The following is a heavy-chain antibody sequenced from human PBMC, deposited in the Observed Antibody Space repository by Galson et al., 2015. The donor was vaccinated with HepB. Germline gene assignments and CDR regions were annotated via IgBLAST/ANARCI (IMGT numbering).Heavy chain of an antibody. CDR1: GSSLRTGGVG. D-gene: IGHD6-19*01. J-gene: IGHJ5*02. V-gene: IGHV2-5*01. Sequence: PALVKPTQTLTLTCTFSGSSLRTGGVGVGWIRQPPGEALEWLAFIYWNDDKRYNPLLKSRLTITKDTSKNQVVLTMINMDPVDTATYFCAHTVSGWYLIELQSWGPGTLVTVSS. CDR2: IYWNDDK. CDR3: AHTVSGWYLIELQS.